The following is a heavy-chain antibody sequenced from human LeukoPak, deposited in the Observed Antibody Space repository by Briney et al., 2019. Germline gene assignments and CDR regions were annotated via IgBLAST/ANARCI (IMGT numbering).Heavy chain of an antibody. D-gene: IGHD4-17*01. Sequence: SETLSLTCAVYGGSFSGYYWSWIRQPPGKGLEWIGEINHSGSTNYNPSLKSRVAISVDTSKNQFSLKLSSVTAADTAVYYCARDNGDGWFDPWGQGTLVTVSS. CDR1: GGSFSGYY. J-gene: IGHJ5*02. CDR3: ARDNGDGWFDP. CDR2: INHSGST. V-gene: IGHV4-34*01.